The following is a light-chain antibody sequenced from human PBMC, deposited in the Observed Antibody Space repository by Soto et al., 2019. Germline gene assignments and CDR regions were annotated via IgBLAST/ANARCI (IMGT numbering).Light chain of an antibody. V-gene: IGKV3-20*01. CDR2: GAS. CDR1: QSVSSTY. J-gene: IGKJ1*01. CDR3: QQYGSSPET. Sequence: EIVLTQSPGTLSLSPGERATLSCRASQSVSSTYLAWYQHKPGQAPRLLIYGASSRATVIPDRFSGSGSGTDFTLSISRLEPEDFAVYYCQQYGSSPETFGQGTKVDIK.